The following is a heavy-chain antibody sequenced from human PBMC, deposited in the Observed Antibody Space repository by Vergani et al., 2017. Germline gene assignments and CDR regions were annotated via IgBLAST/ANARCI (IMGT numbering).Heavy chain of an antibody. CDR1: GFSIDNGYY. D-gene: IGHD3-3*01. V-gene: IGHV4-4*07. J-gene: IGHJ6*03. Sequence: QVQLQESGPGLVKPSETLSLTCAVSGFSIDNGYYWDWIRQPAGKGLEWIGRIYTSGSTNYNPSLKSRVTMSVDTSKNQFSLKLSSVTAADTAVYYCARGGRIWSGYYYMDVWGKGTTVTVSS. CDR3: ARGGRIWSGYYYMDV. CDR2: IYTSGST.